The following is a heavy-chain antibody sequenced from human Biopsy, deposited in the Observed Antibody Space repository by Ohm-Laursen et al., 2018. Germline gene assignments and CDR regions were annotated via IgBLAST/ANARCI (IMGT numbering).Heavy chain of an antibody. V-gene: IGHV4-59*11. CDR1: GGSFTGHY. D-gene: IGHD4-23*01. J-gene: IGHJ1*01. CDR3: ARGSNEYGGLYFPH. Sequence: SQTLSLTCTVSGGSFTGHYWTWIRQPPGKGLEWIGHISHTGYTSYKSSLKSRVTISLDTSRKHFSLRLTPLAAADTAVYYCARGSNEYGGLYFPHWGQGTLVIVSS. CDR2: ISHTGYT.